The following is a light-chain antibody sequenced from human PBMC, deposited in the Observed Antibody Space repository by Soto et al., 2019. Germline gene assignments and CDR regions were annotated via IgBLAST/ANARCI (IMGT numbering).Light chain of an antibody. Sequence: DIVLEQSPGTLSLSPGESATLSCRASQSVRSGYLAWYQQKPGQAPRLLIYGASSRASGIRDSFSGSGSGTDFTLTISRLEPEDVAVYYCQQYATSPSTFGQGTKLEIK. V-gene: IGKV3-20*01. CDR3: QQYATSPST. J-gene: IGKJ2*01. CDR1: QSVRSGY. CDR2: GAS.